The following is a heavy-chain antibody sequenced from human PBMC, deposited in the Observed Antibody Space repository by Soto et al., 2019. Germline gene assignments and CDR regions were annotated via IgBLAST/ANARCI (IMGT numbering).Heavy chain of an antibody. D-gene: IGHD3-3*01. Sequence: VQLVESGGGLVQPGGSLRLSCAASGFTFSSYWMSWVRQAPGKGLEWVANIKQDGSEKYYVDSVKGRFTISRDNAKNSLYLQMNSLRAEDTAVYYCARFSAGIFGVVMNEYYFDYWGQGTLVTVSS. V-gene: IGHV3-7*01. CDR2: IKQDGSEK. CDR1: GFTFSSYW. J-gene: IGHJ4*02. CDR3: ARFSAGIFGVVMNEYYFDY.